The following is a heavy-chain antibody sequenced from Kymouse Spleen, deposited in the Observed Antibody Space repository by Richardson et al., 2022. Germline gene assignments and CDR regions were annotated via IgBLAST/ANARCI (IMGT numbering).Heavy chain of an antibody. Sequence: QLQLQESGPGLVKPSETLSLTCTVSGGSISSSSYYWGWIRQPPGKGLEWIGSIYYSGSTYYNPSLKSRVTISVDTSKNQFSLKLSSVTAADTAVYYCARWGSVAGTLYYYYGMDVWGQGTTVTVSS. CDR2: IYYSGST. D-gene: IGHD6-19*01. V-gene: IGHV4-39*01. CDR3: ARWGSVAGTLYYYYGMDV. J-gene: IGHJ6*02. CDR1: GGSISSSSYY.